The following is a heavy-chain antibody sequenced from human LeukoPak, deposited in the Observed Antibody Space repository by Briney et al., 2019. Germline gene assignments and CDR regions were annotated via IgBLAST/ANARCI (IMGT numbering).Heavy chain of an antibody. J-gene: IGHJ3*02. Sequence: GGSLRLSCAASGLTFSSYSMNWVRQAPGKGLEWVSSISSSSSYIYYADSVKGRFTISRDNAKNSLYLQMNSLRAEDTAVYYCARTLSHTYYYDSSGYSRAHAFDIWGQGTMVTVSS. V-gene: IGHV3-21*01. CDR3: ARTLSHTYYYDSSGYSRAHAFDI. CDR1: GLTFSSYS. D-gene: IGHD3-22*01. CDR2: ISSSSSYI.